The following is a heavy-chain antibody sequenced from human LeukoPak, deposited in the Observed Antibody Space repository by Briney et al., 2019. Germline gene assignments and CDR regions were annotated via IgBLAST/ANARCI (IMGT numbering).Heavy chain of an antibody. CDR1: GYTFTGYY. CDR2: INPNSGGT. V-gene: IGHV1-2*06. Sequence: ASVKVSCKASGYTFTGYYMHWVRQTPGQGLEWMGRINPNSGGTNYAQKFQGRVTMTRDTPISTAYMELSRLRSDDTAVYYCARVGTVAGNSLDYWGQGTLVTVSS. D-gene: IGHD4-23*01. J-gene: IGHJ4*02. CDR3: ARVGTVAGNSLDY.